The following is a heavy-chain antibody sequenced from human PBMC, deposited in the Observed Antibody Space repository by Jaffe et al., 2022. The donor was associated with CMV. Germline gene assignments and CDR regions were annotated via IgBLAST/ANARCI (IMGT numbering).Heavy chain of an antibody. Sequence: EVQLVESGGGLVQPGRSLRLSCAASGFTFDDYAMHWVRQAPGKGLEWVSGISWNSGSIGYADSVKGRFTISRDNAKNSLYLQMNSLRAEDTALYYCAKDREPDFWSGYYSNWFDPWGQGTLVTVSS. V-gene: IGHV3-9*01. J-gene: IGHJ5*02. D-gene: IGHD3-3*01. CDR2: ISWNSGSI. CDR3: AKDREPDFWSGYYSNWFDP. CDR1: GFTFDDYA.